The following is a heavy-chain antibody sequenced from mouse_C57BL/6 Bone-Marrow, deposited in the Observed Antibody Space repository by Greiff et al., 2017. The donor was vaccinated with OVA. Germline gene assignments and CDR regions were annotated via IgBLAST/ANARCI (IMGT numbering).Heavy chain of an antibody. V-gene: IGHV3-5*01. CDR2: IYYSGTI. D-gene: IGHD1-1*01. CDR3: AREDYYYGPYWYFDV. J-gene: IGHJ1*03. Sequence: EVQLQQSGPGLVKPSQTVFLTCTVTGISITTGNYRWSWIRQFPGNKLEWIGYIYYSGTITYNPSLTSRTTITRDTPKNQFFLEMNSLTAEDTATYYCAREDYYYGPYWYFDVWGTGTTVTVSS. CDR1: GISITTGNYR.